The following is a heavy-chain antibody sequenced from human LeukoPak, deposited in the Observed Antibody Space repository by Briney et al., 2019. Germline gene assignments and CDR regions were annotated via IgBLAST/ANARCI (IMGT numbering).Heavy chain of an antibody. CDR1: GYTLTELS. Sequence: ASVKVSCKVSGYTLTELSMHWVRQAPGRGLEWMGGFDPEDGETIYAQKFQGRVTMTEDTSTDTDYMELSSLRSEDTAVYYCATVTYYDFWSGYPPYYFDYWGQGTLVTVSS. CDR3: ATVTYYDFWSGYPPYYFDY. J-gene: IGHJ4*02. D-gene: IGHD3-3*01. V-gene: IGHV1-24*01. CDR2: FDPEDGET.